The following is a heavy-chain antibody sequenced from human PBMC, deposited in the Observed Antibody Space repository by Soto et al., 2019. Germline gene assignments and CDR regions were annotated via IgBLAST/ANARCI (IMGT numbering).Heavy chain of an antibody. D-gene: IGHD2-2*01. Sequence: GASVKVSCKASGYTFTSYGISWVRQAPAQGLEWMGWISAYNGNTNYAQKLQDRVTMTTDTSTSTAYMELRSLRSDDTGVYYCARDADIVLVPAAMMDIVATPVYYYYYMDVWGKGTTVTGSS. J-gene: IGHJ6*03. CDR3: ARDADIVLVPAAMMDIVATPVYYYYYMDV. V-gene: IGHV1-18*01. CDR1: GYTFTSYG. CDR2: ISAYNGNT.